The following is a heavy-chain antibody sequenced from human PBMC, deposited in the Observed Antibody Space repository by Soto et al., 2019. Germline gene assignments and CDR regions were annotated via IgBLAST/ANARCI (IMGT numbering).Heavy chain of an antibody. CDR1: GGSISRDDYY. Sequence: SETLSLTCTVSGGSISRDDYYWSWIRQHPGKGLEWIGYVYYSGTTYYNPSLKSRLTISVDTSKTQFSLNLTSVTAADTAVYFCAGSRDGYNYDYWGQGTLVTVPS. J-gene: IGHJ4*02. CDR3: AGSRDGYNYDY. D-gene: IGHD5-12*01. CDR2: VYYSGTT. V-gene: IGHV4-31*03.